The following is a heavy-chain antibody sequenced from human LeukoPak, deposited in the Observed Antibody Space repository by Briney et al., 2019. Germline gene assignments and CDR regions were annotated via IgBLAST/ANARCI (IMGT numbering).Heavy chain of an antibody. J-gene: IGHJ4*02. CDR1: GGTFSSYA. D-gene: IGHD3-22*01. V-gene: IGHV1-18*01. CDR3: ATSYHYDSSGYPNYFDY. Sequence: ASVTVSCKASGGTFSSYAITWVRQAPGQGLEWMGWISAYNGNTEYALKLQGRVTMTTDTSTNTAYMELRSLRSDDTAVYYCATSYHYDSSGYPNYFDYWGLGTLVTVSS. CDR2: ISAYNGNT.